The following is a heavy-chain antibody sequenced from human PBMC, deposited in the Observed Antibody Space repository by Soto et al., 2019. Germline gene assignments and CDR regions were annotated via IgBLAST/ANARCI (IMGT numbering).Heavy chain of an antibody. CDR1: GFTFSSYA. J-gene: IGHJ5*02. CDR3: AKDRTVTTTGWFDP. D-gene: IGHD4-17*01. CDR2: ISGSGGST. Sequence: GGSLRLSCAASGFTFSSYAMSWVRQAPGKGLEWVSAISGSGGSTYYADSVKGRFTISRDNPKNTLYLQMNSLRAEDTAVYYCAKDRTVTTTGWFDPWGQGTLVTVSS. V-gene: IGHV3-23*01.